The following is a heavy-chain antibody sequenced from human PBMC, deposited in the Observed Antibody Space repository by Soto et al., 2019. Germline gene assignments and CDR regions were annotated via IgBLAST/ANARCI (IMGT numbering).Heavy chain of an antibody. D-gene: IGHD2-21*01. V-gene: IGHV3-33*01. CDR2: IWYNGSNK. CDR3: ARQLGVAYSGYAMDV. CDR1: GFTFSSYG. J-gene: IGHJ6*02. Sequence: QVHLVESGGGVVQPGRSLRLSCAASGFTFSSYGMLWVRQAPGKGLEWVAVIWYNGSNKYYGESVKGRFTITRDNSKNRLYLEMNSLRAEGPGVCYCARQLGVAYSGYAMDVWGQGTTVTVSS.